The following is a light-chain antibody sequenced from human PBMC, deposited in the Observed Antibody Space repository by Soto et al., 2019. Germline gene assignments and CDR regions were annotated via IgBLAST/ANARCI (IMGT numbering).Light chain of an antibody. CDR2: GAS. J-gene: IGKJ4*01. Sequence: EIVLTQSAGTLSLSPWDRATLYCRASQSVSSNYLAWYQQKPGQAPRLLIFGASSRATGIPDRFSGSGSGTEFTLTISRLEPEDFAVYYCHQYGISPFGGGTKVDIK. CDR1: QSVSSNY. V-gene: IGKV3-20*01. CDR3: HQYGISP.